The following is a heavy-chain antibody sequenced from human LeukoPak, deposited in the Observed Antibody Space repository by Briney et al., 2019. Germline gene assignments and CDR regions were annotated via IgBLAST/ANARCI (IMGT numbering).Heavy chain of an antibody. CDR2: ISYDGSNK. J-gene: IGHJ6*02. CDR1: GFTFSSYA. CDR3: ARESRLDYYYYGMDV. V-gene: IGHV3-30-3*01. Sequence: PGGSLRLSCAASGFTFSSYAMHWVRQAPGKGLEWVAVISYDGSNKYYADSVKGRFTISRDNSKNTLYLQMNSLRAEDTAVYYCARESRLDYYYYGMDVWGQGTTVTVSS. D-gene: IGHD1-1*01.